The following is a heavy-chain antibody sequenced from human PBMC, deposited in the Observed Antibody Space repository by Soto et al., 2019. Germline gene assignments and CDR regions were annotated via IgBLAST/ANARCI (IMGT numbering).Heavy chain of an antibody. Sequence: QVQLVQSGAEVKKPGASVKVSCKASGYTFTSYDINWVRQATGQGLEWMGWMNPNSGNTGYAQKFQGRVTTTRNTSTSTAYMELSSLRSENTAVYYCASNTVFRYYYGMDVWGQGTTVTVSS. CDR3: ASNTVFRYYYGMDV. V-gene: IGHV1-8*01. CDR2: MNPNSGNT. D-gene: IGHD3-3*01. J-gene: IGHJ6*02. CDR1: GYTFTSYD.